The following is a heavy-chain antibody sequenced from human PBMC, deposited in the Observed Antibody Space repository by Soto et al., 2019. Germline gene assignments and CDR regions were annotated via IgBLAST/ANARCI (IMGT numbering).Heavy chain of an antibody. CDR1: CGSISSYY. J-gene: IGHJ4*02. CDR2: IYYSGST. Sequence: PSENLSLTCTVSCGSISSYYWSWILQRPGKGLEWIGYIYYSGSTNYNPSLNSRVSISIDTTKDQFSRNFSSVTAAATAVNNCARGGETYYECWSGYYPPMGFESWGQGTLVNV. V-gene: IGHV4-59*01. CDR3: ARGGETYYECWSGYYPPMGFES. D-gene: IGHD3-3*01.